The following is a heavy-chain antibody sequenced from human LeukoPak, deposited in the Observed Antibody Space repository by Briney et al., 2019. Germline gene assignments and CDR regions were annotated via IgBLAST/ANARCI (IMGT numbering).Heavy chain of an antibody. D-gene: IGHD3-10*01. Sequence: SETLSVTCAVYGGSFSGYYWSWIRQPPGKGLEWIGEINHSGSTNYNPSLKSRVTISVDTSKNQFSLKLSSVTAADTAVYYCARSSGRGYYYYYGMDVWGQGTTVTVSS. CDR2: INHSGST. CDR1: GGSFSGYY. J-gene: IGHJ6*02. V-gene: IGHV4-34*01. CDR3: ARSSGRGYYYYYGMDV.